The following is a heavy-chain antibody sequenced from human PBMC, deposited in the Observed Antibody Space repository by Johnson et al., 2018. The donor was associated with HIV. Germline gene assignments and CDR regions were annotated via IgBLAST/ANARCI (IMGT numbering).Heavy chain of an antibody. CDR2: ISYDGSNK. Sequence: QMQLVESGGGVVQPGRSLRLSCAASGFTFSNYAMHWVRQAPCKGLEWVAVISYDGSNKYYADSVKGRFTISRDNSKNTLYLQMNSLRAEDTAVYYCARDLGGGAATGTGAFDFWGLGTMVTVSS. CDR1: GFTFSNYA. D-gene: IGHD6-13*01. V-gene: IGHV3-30*04. J-gene: IGHJ3*01. CDR3: ARDLGGGAATGTGAFDF.